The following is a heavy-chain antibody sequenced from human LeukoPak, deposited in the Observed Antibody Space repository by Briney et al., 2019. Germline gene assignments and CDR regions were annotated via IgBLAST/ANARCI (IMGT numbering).Heavy chain of an antibody. D-gene: IGHD2-2*01. CDR3: AKSLTVPAATDPDY. CDR1: GFTFSSYA. Sequence: GGSLRLSCAASGFTFSSYAMSWVRQAPGKGLEWVSAISGSGGSTYYADSVKGRFTNSRDNSKNTLYLQMNSLRAEDTAVYYCAKSLTVPAATDPDYWGQGTLVTVSS. J-gene: IGHJ4*02. V-gene: IGHV3-23*01. CDR2: ISGSGGST.